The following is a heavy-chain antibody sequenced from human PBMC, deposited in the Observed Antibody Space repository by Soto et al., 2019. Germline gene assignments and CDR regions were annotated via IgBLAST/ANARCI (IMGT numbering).Heavy chain of an antibody. CDR2: IYYSGST. V-gene: IGHV4-31*03. CDR3: ARALDMVRGVIKLGDWFDP. CDR1: GGSISSGGYY. D-gene: IGHD3-10*01. J-gene: IGHJ5*02. Sequence: QVQLQESGPGLVKPSQTLSLACTVSGGSISSGGYYWSWIRQYPGKGLEWIGYIYYSGSTYYNPSLKSRVTISVDTSKNQFSLKLSSVTAADTAVYYCARALDMVRGVIKLGDWFDPWGQGTLVTVSS.